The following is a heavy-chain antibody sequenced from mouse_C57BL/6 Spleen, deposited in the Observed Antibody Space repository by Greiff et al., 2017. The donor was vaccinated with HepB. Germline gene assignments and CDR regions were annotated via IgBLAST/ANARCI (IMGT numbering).Heavy chain of an antibody. D-gene: IGHD3-2*02. V-gene: IGHV1-69*01. CDR1: GYTFTSYW. J-gene: IGHJ2*01. CDR3: ASGQHRNFDY. Sequence: QVQLQQPGAELVMPGASVKLSCKASGYTFTSYWMHWVKQRPGQGLEWIGEIDPSDSYTNYNQKFKGKSTVTVDKSSSTAYMQLSSLTSGDSAVYYCASGQHRNFDYWGQGTTLTVSS. CDR2: IDPSDSYT.